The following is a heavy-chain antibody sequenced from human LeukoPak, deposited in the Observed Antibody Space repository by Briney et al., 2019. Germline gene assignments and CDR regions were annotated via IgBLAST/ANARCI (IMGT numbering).Heavy chain of an antibody. CDR1: GGSLSNYN. V-gene: IGHV4-34*01. CDR2: INDSGRT. D-gene: IGHD1-7*01. CDR3: ARRWNYGRNYDIDV. J-gene: IGHJ6*04. Sequence: SETLSLTCAVYGGSLSNYNWSWIRQPPGKGLEWIGEINDSGRTNYNPSLMSRVTVSVDTSKKQFSLRLTSVTATDTAVYYCARRWNYGRNYDIDVWGKGATVSVSS.